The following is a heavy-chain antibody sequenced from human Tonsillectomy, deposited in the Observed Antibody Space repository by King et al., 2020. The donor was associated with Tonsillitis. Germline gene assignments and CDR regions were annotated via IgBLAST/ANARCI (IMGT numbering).Heavy chain of an antibody. CDR3: ARVNYYDSSGYWSPYYFDY. V-gene: IGHV3-53*01. CDR2: IYGGGTT. CDR1: GFSVSSHY. J-gene: IGHJ4*02. Sequence: QLVQSGGGLMQPGGSLRLSCAASGFSVSSHYMSWVRQAPGKGLEWVSVIYGGGTTYYADFVKGRFTISSDNSENTLYLQMNSLRAEDTAMYYCARVNYYDSSGYWSPYYFDYWGQGTLVTVSS. D-gene: IGHD3-22*01.